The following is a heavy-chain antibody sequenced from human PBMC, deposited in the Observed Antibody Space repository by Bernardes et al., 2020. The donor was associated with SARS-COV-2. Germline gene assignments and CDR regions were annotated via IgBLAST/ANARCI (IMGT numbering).Heavy chain of an antibody. Sequence: GGSLRLSCAASGFTFSDYYMSWIRQAPGKGLEWVSYISSSGSTIYYADSVKGRFTISRDNAKNSLYLQMNSLRAEDTAVYYCARDSAILGELLPHDYWGQGTLVTVSS. CDR1: GFTFSDYY. CDR2: ISSSGSTI. J-gene: IGHJ4*02. V-gene: IGHV3-11*01. CDR3: ARDSAILGELLPHDY. D-gene: IGHD1-26*01.